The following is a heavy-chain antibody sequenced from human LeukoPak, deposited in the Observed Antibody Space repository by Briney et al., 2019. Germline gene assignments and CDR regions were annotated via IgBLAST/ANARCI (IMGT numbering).Heavy chain of an antibody. CDR3: ARHYYGDVYYFDF. CDR2: FYYSGTS. J-gene: IGHJ4*02. V-gene: IGHV4-59*08. CDR1: GGSISDYY. Sequence: SETLSLTCTVSGGSISDYYWSWLRQPPGKGLGGIGYFYYSGTSRYNPSLKSQVTFSADTSENQFSLKLTSVTAADTAVYYCARHYYGDVYYFDFWGQGTLVTVSS. D-gene: IGHD3-16*01.